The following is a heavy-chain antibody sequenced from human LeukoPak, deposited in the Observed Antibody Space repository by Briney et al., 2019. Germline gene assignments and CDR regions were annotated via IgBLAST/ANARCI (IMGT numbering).Heavy chain of an antibody. J-gene: IGHJ4*02. CDR1: GGSTSNYY. D-gene: IGHD3-10*01. CDR3: ARTQKAPTAYYRLFDL. V-gene: IGHV4-59*01. CDR2: ISYSGST. Sequence: SETLSLTCSVSGGSTSNYYWNWIRQPPGKGLEWIGYISYSGSTKFNPSLKSRVTISIDTSKNQFSLKLNSLTIADSAVYYCARTQKAPTAYYRLFDLWGQGTLVTVSS.